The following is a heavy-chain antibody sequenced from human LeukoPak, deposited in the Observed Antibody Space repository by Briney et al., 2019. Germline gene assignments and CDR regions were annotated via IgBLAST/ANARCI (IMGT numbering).Heavy chain of an antibody. V-gene: IGHV4-59*08. CDR2: ISYSGNT. CDR1: GGSISSYY. Sequence: SETLSLTCTVSGGSISSYYWSWIRQPPGKGLEWIGYISYSGNTNYSPSLKSRVAISLHTSKNQFSLKLSSVTAADTAVYYCARLDCSGDCYLDYWGQGTLVTVST. D-gene: IGHD2-21*02. J-gene: IGHJ4*02. CDR3: ARLDCSGDCYLDY.